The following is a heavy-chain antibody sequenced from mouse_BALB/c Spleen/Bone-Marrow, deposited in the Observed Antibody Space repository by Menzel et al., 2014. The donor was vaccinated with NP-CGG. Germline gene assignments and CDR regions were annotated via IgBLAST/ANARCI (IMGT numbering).Heavy chain of an antibody. V-gene: IGHV5-17*02. CDR2: ISTGSSTI. CDR1: GFTFSSFG. Sequence: EVKLVESGGGLVQPGRSRKLSCAASGFTFSSFGMHWVRQAPEKGLEWVAYISTGSSTIYYADTVKGRFTISRDNPKNTLFLQMTSLRSEDTAMYYCARSDGAMDYWGQGTSVTVSS. CDR3: ARSDGAMDY. J-gene: IGHJ4*01. D-gene: IGHD2-3*01.